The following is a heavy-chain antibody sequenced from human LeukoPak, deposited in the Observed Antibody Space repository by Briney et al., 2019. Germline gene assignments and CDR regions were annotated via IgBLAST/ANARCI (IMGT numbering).Heavy chain of an antibody. Sequence: PSETLSLTCTVSGGSISSYYWSWIRQPPGKGLEWIGYIYYSGSTNYNPSLKSRVTISVDTSKNQFSLKLSSVTAADTAVYYCAKGQGGYCSGGSCYANWFDPWGQGTLVTVSS. D-gene: IGHD2-15*01. CDR2: IYYSGST. J-gene: IGHJ5*02. V-gene: IGHV4-59*01. CDR1: GGSISSYY. CDR3: AKGQGGYCSGGSCYANWFDP.